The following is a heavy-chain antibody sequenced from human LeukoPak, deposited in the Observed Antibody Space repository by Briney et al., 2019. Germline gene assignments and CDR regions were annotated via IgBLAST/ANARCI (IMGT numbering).Heavy chain of an antibody. CDR1: GFTFSSYA. V-gene: IGHV3-9*01. Sequence: GGSLRLSCAASGFTFSSYAMSWVRQAPGKGLEWVSGISWNSGSIGYADSVKGRFTISRDNAKNSLYLQMNSLRAEDTALHYCAVGEYSSGYSYWGQGTLVTVSS. J-gene: IGHJ4*02. D-gene: IGHD3-22*01. CDR2: ISWNSGSI. CDR3: AVGEYSSGYSY.